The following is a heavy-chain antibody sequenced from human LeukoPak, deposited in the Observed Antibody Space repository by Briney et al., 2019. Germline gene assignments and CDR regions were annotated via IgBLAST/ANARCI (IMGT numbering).Heavy chain of an antibody. V-gene: IGHV3-48*04. Sequence: PGGSLRLSCAASGFTFSSYSMNWVRQAPGKGLEWVSYISSSSSTIYYADSVKGRFTISRDNAKNSLYLQMNSLRAEDTAVYYCARGAGYYDSSGYYRTPQHDAFDIWGQGTMVTVSS. D-gene: IGHD3-22*01. CDR1: GFTFSSYS. CDR3: ARGAGYYDSSGYYRTPQHDAFDI. J-gene: IGHJ3*02. CDR2: ISSSSSTI.